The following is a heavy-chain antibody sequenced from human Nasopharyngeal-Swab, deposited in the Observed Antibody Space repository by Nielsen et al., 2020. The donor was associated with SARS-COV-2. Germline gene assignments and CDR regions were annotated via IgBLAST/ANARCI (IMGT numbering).Heavy chain of an antibody. D-gene: IGHD1-26*01. CDR2: IRSKAYGGTT. J-gene: IGHJ4*02. CDR1: GFTFGDYA. Sequence: GGSLRLSCTASGFTFGDYAMSWVRQAPGKGLEWVGFIRSKAYGGTTEYAASVKGRFTISRDDSKSIAYLQMNSLETEDTAVYYCTRALSGSSAGFDYWGQGTLVTVSS. V-gene: IGHV3-49*04. CDR3: TRALSGSSAGFDY.